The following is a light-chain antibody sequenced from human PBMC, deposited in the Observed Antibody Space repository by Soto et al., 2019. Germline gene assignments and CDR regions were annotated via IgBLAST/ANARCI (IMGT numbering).Light chain of an antibody. CDR2: DVS. J-gene: IGLJ2*01. Sequence: QSALTQPASVSGSPGQSITISCTGTSSDVGGYNYVSWYQQYPGKAPKLMIYDVSDRPSGVSNRFSGSKSGNTASLSISGPPGEEEAYYYCSSYTANNTRVFGGGTKLTVL. CDR1: SSDVGGYNY. CDR3: SSYTANNTRV. V-gene: IGLV2-14*01.